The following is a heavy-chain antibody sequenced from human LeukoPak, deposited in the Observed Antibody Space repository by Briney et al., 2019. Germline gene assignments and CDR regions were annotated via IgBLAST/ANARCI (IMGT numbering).Heavy chain of an antibody. D-gene: IGHD3-16*01. CDR3: ARVFRTGGAFDY. J-gene: IGHJ4*02. V-gene: IGHV3-21*01. Sequence: GGALRLSCAASGFTFSSYAMSWVRQAPGKGLEWVSSISSSSSYIYYADSVKGRLTISRDNAKNSLYLQMNSLRAEDTAVYYCARVFRTGGAFDYWGQGTLVTVSS. CDR2: ISSSSSYI. CDR1: GFTFSSYA.